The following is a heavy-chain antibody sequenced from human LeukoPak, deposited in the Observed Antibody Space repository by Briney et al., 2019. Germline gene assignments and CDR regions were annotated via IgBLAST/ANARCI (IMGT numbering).Heavy chain of an antibody. V-gene: IGHV4-4*02. J-gene: IGHJ6*02. Sequence: SGTLSLTCAVSGVSVRSYNYWSWVRQPPGKSLEWLGEVYHSGSTIYNPSLESRITISMDTSKNQFSLRLTSVTAADTAVYYCARDGSRDNSSSWYYYYYYGMDVWGQGTTVTVSS. D-gene: IGHD6-13*01. CDR3: ARDGSRDNSSSWYYYYYYGMDV. CDR1: GVSVRSYNY. CDR2: VYHSGST.